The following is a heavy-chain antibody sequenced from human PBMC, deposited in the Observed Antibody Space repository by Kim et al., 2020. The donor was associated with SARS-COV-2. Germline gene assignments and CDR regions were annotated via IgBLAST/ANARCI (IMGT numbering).Heavy chain of an antibody. J-gene: IGHJ3*02. D-gene: IGHD3-22*01. CDR1: GFTFSNYG. V-gene: IGHV3-23*01. CDR3: AKEGPRDYYDSSAYYYSGAFDI. Sequence: GGSLRLSCAASGFTFSNYGMSWVRQAPGKGLEWVSAISGSGGSTYYADSVKGRFTISRDNSKNTLYLQMNSLRAEDTAIYYCAKEGPRDYYDSSAYYYSGAFDIWGQGTMVTVSS. CDR2: ISGSGGST.